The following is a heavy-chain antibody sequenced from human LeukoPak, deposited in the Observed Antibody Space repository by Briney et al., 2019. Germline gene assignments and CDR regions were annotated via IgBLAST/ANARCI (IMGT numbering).Heavy chain of an antibody. V-gene: IGHV3-11*01. J-gene: IGHJ4*02. CDR3: AKSYSSSWYYFDY. CDR2: INNVGNII. CDR1: GFTLTDNY. D-gene: IGHD6-13*01. Sequence: GGSLRLSCAASGFTLTDNYMSWIRQAPGKGLEWVAYINNVGNIIYYADSVKGRFTISRDNAKQSLYLQMNSLRAEDTALYYCAKSYSSSWYYFDYWGQGTLVTVSS.